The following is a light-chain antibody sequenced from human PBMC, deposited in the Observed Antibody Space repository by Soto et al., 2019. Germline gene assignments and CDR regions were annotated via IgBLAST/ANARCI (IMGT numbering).Light chain of an antibody. CDR3: QQSKGFPLT. Sequence: LQMTQSPSSLFAPVDARVPITCRARQDITSWVTWYQQKPGKAPKVLIYIASRLQIGVPSRFSGRGSGTDFSLTISSLQPEDFEAYYCQQSKGFPLTFGEGTKVDI. CDR2: IAS. J-gene: IGKJ4*01. V-gene: IGKV1-12*01. CDR1: QDITSW.